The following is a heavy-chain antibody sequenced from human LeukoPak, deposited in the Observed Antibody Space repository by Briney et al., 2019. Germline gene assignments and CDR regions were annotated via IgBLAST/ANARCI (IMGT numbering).Heavy chain of an antibody. D-gene: IGHD4-23*01. CDR2: ISSSGAST. J-gene: IGHJ4*02. CDR1: GFTFSNYA. CDR3: ARDDYVGRPRRNLDY. V-gene: IGHV3-23*01. Sequence: GGSLRLSCAASGFTFSNYAMSWVRQTPGKGLEWVSSISSSGASTYYADSVKGRFTISRDNSKNTLSLQMNSLRAEDTAVYYCARDDYVGRPRRNLDYWGQGTLVTVSS.